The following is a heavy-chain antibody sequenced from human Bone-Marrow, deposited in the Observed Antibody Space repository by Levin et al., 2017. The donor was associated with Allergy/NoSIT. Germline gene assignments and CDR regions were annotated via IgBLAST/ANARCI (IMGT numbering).Heavy chain of an antibody. Sequence: SQTLSLTCAVSGYSISSGYYWGWIRQPPGKGLEWIGSIYHSGSTYYNPSLKSRVTISVDTSKNQFSLKLSSVTAADTAVYYCASEGLGYFDYWGQGTLVTVSS. CDR2: IYHSGST. V-gene: IGHV4-38-2*01. CDR1: GYSISSGYY. CDR3: ASEGLGYFDY. J-gene: IGHJ4*02. D-gene: IGHD6-19*01.